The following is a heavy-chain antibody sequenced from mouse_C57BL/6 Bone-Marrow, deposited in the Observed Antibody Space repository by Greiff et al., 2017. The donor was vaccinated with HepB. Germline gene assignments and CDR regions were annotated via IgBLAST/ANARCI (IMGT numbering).Heavy chain of an antibody. Sequence: DVKLVESGGGLVKPGGSLKLSCAASGFTFSDYGMHWVRQAPEKGLEWVAYISSGSSTIYYADTVKGRFTISRDNAKNTLFLQMTSLRSEDTAMYYCARRVSKAWFAYWGQGTLVTVSA. J-gene: IGHJ3*01. V-gene: IGHV5-17*01. CDR3: ARRVSKAWFAY. CDR1: GFTFSDYG. CDR2: ISSGSSTI.